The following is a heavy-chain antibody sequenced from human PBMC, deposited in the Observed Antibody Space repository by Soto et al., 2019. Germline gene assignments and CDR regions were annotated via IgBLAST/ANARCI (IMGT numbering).Heavy chain of an antibody. CDR2: ISYDGSEK. CDR1: GFKFSFFA. CDR3: AKALGALSPERYDY. D-gene: IGHD3-16*02. J-gene: IGHJ4*02. V-gene: IGHV3-30*18. Sequence: QVQLVESGGGVVQPGTSLRLSCAASGFKFSFFAMHWVRQAPGKGLEWVAVISYDGSEKYYADSVKGRFSISRDTSKNTLTPQMNSLRPDATAVYFCAKALGALSPERYDYWGQGTLITVSS.